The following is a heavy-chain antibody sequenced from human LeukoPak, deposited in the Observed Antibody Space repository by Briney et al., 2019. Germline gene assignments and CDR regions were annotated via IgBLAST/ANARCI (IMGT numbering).Heavy chain of an antibody. J-gene: IGHJ4*02. CDR1: GYTFTSYD. V-gene: IGHV1-8*01. Sequence: GASVKVSCKASGYTFTSYDINWVRQATGQWLEWMGWMNPNSGNTGYAQKFQGRVTMTRNTSISTAYMELSSLRSEDTAVYYRARGGIAVAGTAGDYWGQGTLVTVSS. CDR2: MNPNSGNT. CDR3: ARGGIAVAGTAGDY. D-gene: IGHD6-19*01.